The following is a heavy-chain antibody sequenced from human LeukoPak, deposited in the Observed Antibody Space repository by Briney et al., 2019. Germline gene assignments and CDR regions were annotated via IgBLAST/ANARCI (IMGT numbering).Heavy chain of an antibody. Sequence: APVKVSCKASGYTFTSYGISWVRQAPGQGLEWMGWISAYNGDTNYAQKLQGRVTMTTDTSTSTAYMELRSLRSDDTAVYYCAREAGGYVWGSYRYTTPHFDYWGQGTLVTVSS. D-gene: IGHD3-16*02. V-gene: IGHV1-18*01. CDR2: ISAYNGDT. J-gene: IGHJ4*02. CDR1: GYTFTSYG. CDR3: AREAGGYVWGSYRYTTPHFDY.